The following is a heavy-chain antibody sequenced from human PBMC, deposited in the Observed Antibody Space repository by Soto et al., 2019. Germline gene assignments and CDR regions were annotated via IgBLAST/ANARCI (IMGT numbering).Heavy chain of an antibody. CDR2: ISGGGGNT. D-gene: IGHD2-2*01. Sequence: QPGGSLRLSCLASAFTFSNFAMTWVRQAPGKGLEWVSAISGGGGNTYYADSVKGRFTISRDNSRNTLYLQMNSLRPEDTAVYYCAKYYVTSQFPDCRSTSCYAGLDYWAQGTLVTVSS. V-gene: IGHV3-23*01. J-gene: IGHJ4*02. CDR3: AKYYVTSQFPDCRSTSCYAGLDY. CDR1: AFTFSNFA.